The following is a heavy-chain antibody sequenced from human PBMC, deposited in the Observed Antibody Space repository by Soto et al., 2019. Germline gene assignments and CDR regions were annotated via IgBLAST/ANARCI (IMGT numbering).Heavy chain of an antibody. D-gene: IGHD3-3*01. CDR2: IYPGDSDT. J-gene: IGHJ5*02. Sequence: PGESLKISCKGSGYSFTSYWIGWVRQMPGKGLEWMGIIYPGDSDTRYSPSFQGQVTISADKSISTAYLQWSSLKASDTAMYYCARNLDFWSGLGWFDPWGQGTLVTVSS. V-gene: IGHV5-51*01. CDR3: ARNLDFWSGLGWFDP. CDR1: GYSFTSYW.